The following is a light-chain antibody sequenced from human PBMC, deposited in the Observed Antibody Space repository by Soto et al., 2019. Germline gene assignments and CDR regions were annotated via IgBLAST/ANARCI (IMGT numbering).Light chain of an antibody. CDR3: SSYTGTNNVPYV. CDR2: EVT. Sequence: QSVLTQPASVSGSPGQSITISCTGTSSDVGSYNHVSWYQQHPGKAPKLMISEVTSRPSGVSNRFSGSKSGNTASLTISGLQAEDEADYSCSSYTGTNNVPYVFGTGTKVTVL. J-gene: IGLJ1*01. V-gene: IGLV2-14*01. CDR1: SSDVGSYNH.